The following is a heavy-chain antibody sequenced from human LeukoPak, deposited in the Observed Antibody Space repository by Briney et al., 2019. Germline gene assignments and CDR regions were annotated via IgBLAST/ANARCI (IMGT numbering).Heavy chain of an antibody. Sequence: VASVKVSCKASGGTFSSYAISWVRQAPGQGVEWMGGIIPIFGTANYAQKFQGRVTITTDESTSTAYMELSSLRSEDTAVYYCARLEYYYDSSGYLEDAFDIWGQGTMVTVSS. D-gene: IGHD3-22*01. J-gene: IGHJ3*02. CDR2: IIPIFGTA. V-gene: IGHV1-69*05. CDR3: ARLEYYYDSSGYLEDAFDI. CDR1: GGTFSSYA.